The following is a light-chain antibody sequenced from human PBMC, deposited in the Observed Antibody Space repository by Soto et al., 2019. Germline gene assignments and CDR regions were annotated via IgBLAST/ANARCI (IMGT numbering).Light chain of an antibody. CDR1: SSNIGKNY. CDR3: GTWDSSLTVGV. Sequence: QSVLTQPPSVSAASGQKVTISCSGSSSNIGKNYVSWYQQLPGTAPKLLIYDNNKRPSGIPDRFSGSKSGTSATLGITGLQTGDEADYYCGTWDSSLTVGVFGGGTKLTV. V-gene: IGLV1-51*01. J-gene: IGLJ3*02. CDR2: DNN.